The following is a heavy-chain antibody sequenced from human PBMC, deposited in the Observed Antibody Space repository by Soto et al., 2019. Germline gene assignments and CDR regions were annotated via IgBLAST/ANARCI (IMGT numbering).Heavy chain of an antibody. V-gene: IGHV4-59*01. CDR3: ARLAPYYYYGMDV. CDR1: GGSISSYY. CDR2: IYYSGST. D-gene: IGHD6-13*01. J-gene: IGHJ6*02. Sequence: QVQLQESGPGLVKPSETLSLTCTVSGGSISSYYWSWIRQPPGKGLEWIGYIYYSGSTNYNPSLKSQVTISVDTSKNQFSLKLSSVTAADTAVYYCARLAPYYYYGMDVWGQGTTVTVSS.